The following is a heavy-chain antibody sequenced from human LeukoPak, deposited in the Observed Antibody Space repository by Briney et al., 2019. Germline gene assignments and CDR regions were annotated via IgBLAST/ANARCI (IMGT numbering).Heavy chain of an antibody. CDR1: GFTFSSYG. CDR3: TRGSIAYYYMDV. Sequence: GGSLRLSCAASGFTFSSYGMSWVRQAPGKGLEWVSSISSSSSYIYYADSVKGRFTISRDNAKNSLYLQMNSLRAEDTAVYYCTRGSIAYYYMDVWGKGTTVTISS. V-gene: IGHV3-21*01. CDR2: ISSSSSYI. J-gene: IGHJ6*03. D-gene: IGHD3-22*01.